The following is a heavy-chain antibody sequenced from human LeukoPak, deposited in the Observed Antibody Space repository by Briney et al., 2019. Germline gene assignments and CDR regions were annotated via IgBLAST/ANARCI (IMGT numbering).Heavy chain of an antibody. CDR3: ARDASGSYPLYFDY. CDR2: ISSSSSHI. V-gene: IGHV3-21*01. CDR1: GFTFNTYS. Sequence: KPGGSLRLSCAASGFTFNTYSMNWVRQAPGKGLEWVSSISSSSSHIYYADSVKGRFTNSRDNAKNSLYLQMNSLRAEDTAVYYCARDASGSYPLYFDYWGQGTLVTVSS. J-gene: IGHJ4*02. D-gene: IGHD3-10*01.